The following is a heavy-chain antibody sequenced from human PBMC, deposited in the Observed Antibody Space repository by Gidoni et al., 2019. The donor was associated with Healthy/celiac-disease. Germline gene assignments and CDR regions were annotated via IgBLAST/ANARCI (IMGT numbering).Heavy chain of an antibody. CDR1: GCSISSGGYY. D-gene: IGHD3-22*01. Sequence: QVQLQESGPGLVKPSQTPSLTCTVSGCSISSGGYYWSWIRQHPGKGLEWIGYIYYSGSTYYNPSLKSRVTISVDTSKNQFSLKLSSVTAADTAVYYCARDQGDSSGYYFDYWGQGTLVTVSS. CDR2: IYYSGST. J-gene: IGHJ4*02. V-gene: IGHV4-31*03. CDR3: ARDQGDSSGYYFDY.